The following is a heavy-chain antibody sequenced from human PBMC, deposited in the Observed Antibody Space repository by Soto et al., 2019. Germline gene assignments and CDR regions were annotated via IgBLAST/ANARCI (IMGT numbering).Heavy chain of an antibody. D-gene: IGHD1-26*01. CDR2: IIPIFGTA. J-gene: IGHJ6*04. CDR1: GGTYSSYA. V-gene: IGHV1-69*06. CDR3: SGDQGATTDYYGMDV. Sequence: QVQLVQSGAEVKKPGSSVKVSCKASGGTYSSYAISWVRQAPGQGLEWMGGIIPIFGTANYAQKVQSRVKNTADKPPSTVYKQLRSLRSEDTAVYYCSGDQGATTDYYGMDVWGKGSTVAVSS.